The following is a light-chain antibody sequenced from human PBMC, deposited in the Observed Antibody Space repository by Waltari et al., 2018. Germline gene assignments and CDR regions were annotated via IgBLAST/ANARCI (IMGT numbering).Light chain of an antibody. CDR3: QAWDRGTWGV. V-gene: IGLV3-1*01. CDR1: ELGIRF. CDR2: QKA. Sequence: SYELTQPPSVSVSPGQTASITCSGHELGIRFVCWYQQKPGQSPLLIIYQKARRPSGFPGEFSGSNAGNTATLTISGTQAMDEADCYCQAWDRGTWGVFGGGTRLTVL. J-gene: IGLJ2*01.